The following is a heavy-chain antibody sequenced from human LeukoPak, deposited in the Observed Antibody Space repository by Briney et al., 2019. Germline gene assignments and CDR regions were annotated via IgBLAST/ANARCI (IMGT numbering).Heavy chain of an antibody. CDR1: GYTFTGYY. CDR3: ARERYSYGWFYFDY. CDR2: INPNNGGT. V-gene: IGHV1-2*02. D-gene: IGHD5-18*01. J-gene: IGHJ4*02. Sequence: ASVKVSCKASGYTFTGYYMHWVRQAPGQGLEWMGWINPNNGGTNYAQKFQGRVTMTRDTSISTAYMELSRLRSDDTAVYYCARERYSYGWFYFDYWGQGTLVTVSS.